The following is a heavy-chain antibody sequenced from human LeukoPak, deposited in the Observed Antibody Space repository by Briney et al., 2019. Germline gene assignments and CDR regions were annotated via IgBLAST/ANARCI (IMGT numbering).Heavy chain of an antibody. CDR1: GYTFTGYY. CDR2: INPNSGGT. Sequence: ASVKVSCKASGYTFTGYYMHWVRQAPGQGLEWMGWINPNSGGTNYAQKFQGRVTMTRDTSISTAYMELRRLKSDDTAVYYCARGMDYYDSSGYFYAYQNDAFDIWGQGTMVTVSS. D-gene: IGHD3-22*01. J-gene: IGHJ3*02. V-gene: IGHV1-2*02. CDR3: ARGMDYYDSSGYFYAYQNDAFDI.